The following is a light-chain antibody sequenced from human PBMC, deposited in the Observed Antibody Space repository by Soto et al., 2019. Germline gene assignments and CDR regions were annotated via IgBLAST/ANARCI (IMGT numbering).Light chain of an antibody. Sequence: EVVLTQSPCTLSLSPGQRATLSCRASQSIXSSYRAWYQHKPGQAPGLLIYGTSSRATGVPDRFSGSGSGTDFTLTISRLEPEDVEVYYCQQYGSSSTFGQGTRLEIK. CDR2: GTS. V-gene: IGKV3-20*01. CDR1: QSIXSSY. CDR3: QQYGSSST. J-gene: IGKJ5*01.